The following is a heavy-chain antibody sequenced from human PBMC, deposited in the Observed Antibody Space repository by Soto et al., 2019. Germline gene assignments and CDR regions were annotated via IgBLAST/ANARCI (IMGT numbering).Heavy chain of an antibody. CDR1: GFTVSSYA. V-gene: IGHV3-23*01. J-gene: IGHJ4*02. CDR3: AKNYFFDS. CDR2: IGVSSDA. Sequence: GESLKISCAASGFTVSSYAMSLARQAPGKGLEWVSSIGVSSDAYYADSVTGRFTISRDNSRNTLYLQMNSLRAEDTAVYYCAKNYFFDSWGQGTLVTVSS.